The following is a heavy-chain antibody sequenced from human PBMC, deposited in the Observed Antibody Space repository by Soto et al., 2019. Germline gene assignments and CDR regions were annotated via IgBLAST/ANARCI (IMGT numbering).Heavy chain of an antibody. J-gene: IGHJ4*02. CDR1: GGSISNYY. CDR3: ARRHGYTFDY. CDR2: IYYSGST. V-gene: IGHV4-59*08. Sequence: QVQLQESGPGLVKPSETLSLTCTVSGGSISNYYWSWIRQPPGKGLEWVGYIYYSGSTNYNPSLKGRVTKSVDTSKNQFSLKLSSVTAADTDVYYCARRHGYTFDYWGQGTLVTVSS. D-gene: IGHD3-16*02.